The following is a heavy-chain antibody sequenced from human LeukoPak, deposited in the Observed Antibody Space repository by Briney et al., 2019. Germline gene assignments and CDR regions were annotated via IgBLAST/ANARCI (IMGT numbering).Heavy chain of an antibody. Sequence: ASVKVSCKASGYTFTGYYMHWVRQAPGQGLEWMGWINPNSGGTNYAQKFQGRVTMTTDTSTSTAYMELRSLRSDDTAVYYCARGGCSSTSCYVYWFDPWGQGTLVTVSS. CDR1: GYTFTGYY. CDR3: ARGGCSSTSCYVYWFDP. V-gene: IGHV1-2*02. J-gene: IGHJ5*02. CDR2: INPNSGGT. D-gene: IGHD2-2*01.